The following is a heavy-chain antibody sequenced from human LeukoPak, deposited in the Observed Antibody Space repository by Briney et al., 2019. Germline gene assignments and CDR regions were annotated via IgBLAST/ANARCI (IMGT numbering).Heavy chain of an antibody. V-gene: IGHV1-69*04. CDR2: IIPILGIA. CDR3: VRDRSKDLDS. CDR1: GGTFSSYA. J-gene: IGHJ4*02. D-gene: IGHD2-15*01. Sequence: SVKLSCKASGGTFSSYAISWVRQAPGQGLEWMGRIIPILGIANYAQKFQGRLTITADKSTSTAYMELSSLRSEDPAVYSCVRDRSKDLDSWGEGTLVTVSS.